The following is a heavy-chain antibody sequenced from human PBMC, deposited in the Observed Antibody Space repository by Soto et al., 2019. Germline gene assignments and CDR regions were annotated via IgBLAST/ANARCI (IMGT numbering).Heavy chain of an antibody. D-gene: IGHD6-19*01. CDR2: IVPIFETV. CDR3: VVMGNVAVSNPRSFDY. V-gene: IGHV1-69*18. Sequence: QVQLVQSGAEVKKPGSSVKVSCKASGATFSGYAINWVRQAPGQGLEWLGRIVPIFETVNYAERFQGRVAITADESTNTVYMELTNLTHEDTAVYYCVVMGNVAVSNPRSFDYCGQGTQVTVSS. J-gene: IGHJ4*02. CDR1: GATFSGYA.